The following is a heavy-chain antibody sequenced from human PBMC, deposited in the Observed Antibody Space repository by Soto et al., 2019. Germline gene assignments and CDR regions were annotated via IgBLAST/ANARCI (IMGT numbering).Heavy chain of an antibody. D-gene: IGHD3-16*01. Sequence: NPSETLSLTCTVSGGSISSGGYYWSWIRQHPGKGLEWIGYIYYSGSTYYNPSLKSRVTISVDTSKNQFSLKLSSVTAADTAVYYCARDEGDYVWGRPAWFDPWGQGTLVTVSS. CDR2: IYYSGST. V-gene: IGHV4-31*03. CDR3: ARDEGDYVWGRPAWFDP. J-gene: IGHJ5*02. CDR1: GGSISSGGYY.